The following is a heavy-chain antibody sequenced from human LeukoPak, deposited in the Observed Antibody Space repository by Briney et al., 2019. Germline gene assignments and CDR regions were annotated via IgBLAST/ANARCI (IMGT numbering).Heavy chain of an antibody. V-gene: IGHV4-4*07. D-gene: IGHD5-12*01. CDR2: IYTSGST. CDR1: GGSISSYY. CDR3: ARLVDIAATIGGYYFDY. J-gene: IGHJ4*02. Sequence: SETLSLTCTVSGGSISSYYWSWIRQPAGKGLEWIGRIYTSGSTNYNPSLKSRVTMSVDTSKNQFSLTLSSVTAADAAVYYCARLVDIAATIGGYYFDYWGQGTLVTVSS.